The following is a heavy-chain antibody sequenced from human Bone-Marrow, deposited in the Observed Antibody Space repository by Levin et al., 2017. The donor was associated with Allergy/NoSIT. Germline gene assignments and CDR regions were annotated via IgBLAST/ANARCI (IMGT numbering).Heavy chain of an antibody. J-gene: IGHJ4*02. V-gene: IGHV3-48*03. CDR3: ARDGAIFGGDNFFDY. CDR1: GFIFRSYE. D-gene: IGHD3-3*01. Sequence: LSLPCAASGFIFRSYEMNWVRPVPGKGLDWVAYISTSGSAIYYADSVKGRFTISRDNAKNSLYLQMNSLTVEDAAIYYCARDGAIFGGDNFFDYWGQGTPVTVSS. CDR2: ISTSGSAI.